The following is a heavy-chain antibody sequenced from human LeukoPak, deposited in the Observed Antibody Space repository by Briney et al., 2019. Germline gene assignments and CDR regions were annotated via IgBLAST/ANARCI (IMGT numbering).Heavy chain of an antibody. CDR3: AKDISRNFVVVPAADY. CDR1: GFTFDDYA. J-gene: IGHJ4*02. Sequence: GGSLRLSCAASGFTFDDYAMHWVRQPPGKSLGWVSLISGDGGSTYYADSVKGRFTVSRDNSKNSLYLQMNSLRTEDTALYYCAKDISRNFVVVPAADYWGQGTLVTVSS. CDR2: ISGDGGST. V-gene: IGHV3-43*02. D-gene: IGHD2-2*01.